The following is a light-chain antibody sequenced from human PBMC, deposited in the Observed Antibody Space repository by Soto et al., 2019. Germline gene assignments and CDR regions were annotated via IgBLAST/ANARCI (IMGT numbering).Light chain of an antibody. CDR2: DAS. CDR1: QSVGNNY. J-gene: IGKJ4*01. V-gene: IGKV3-20*01. Sequence: EIVLTQSPGTLSLSPGERATLSCRASQSVGNNYLAWYQQKPGQAPRFLIYDASSRATGIPDRFSGSGSGTDFTLTISRLGPGGFSVYYLQQDCSTPLTFGGGTKVEIK. CDR3: QQDCSTPLT.